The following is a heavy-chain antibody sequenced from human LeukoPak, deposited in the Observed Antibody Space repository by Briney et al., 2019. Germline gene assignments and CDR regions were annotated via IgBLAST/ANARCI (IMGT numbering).Heavy chain of an antibody. CDR1: GGSVSRGTYY. Sequence: SETLSLTCSVSGGSVSRGTYYWSWIRQPPGKGLEWIGYISYTGSTNYNPSLKSRVTISVDTSKNQFSLKLRSVTAADTAVYYCAREGYSSNWYDYWGQGTLVTVSS. J-gene: IGHJ5*01. V-gene: IGHV4-61*01. D-gene: IGHD6-13*01. CDR3: AREGYSSNWYDY. CDR2: ISYTGST.